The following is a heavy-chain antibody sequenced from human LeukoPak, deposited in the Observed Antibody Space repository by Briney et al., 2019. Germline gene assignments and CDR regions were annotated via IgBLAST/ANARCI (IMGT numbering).Heavy chain of an antibody. Sequence: ASVKVSCKASGYTFTGYYMHWVRQAPGQGLEWMGGIIPIFGTANYAQKFQGRVTITADESTSTAYMELSSLRSEDTAVYYCARTAGFLEWLWQFDYWGQGTLVTVSS. D-gene: IGHD3-3*01. CDR2: IIPIFGTA. J-gene: IGHJ4*02. CDR1: GYTFTGYY. V-gene: IGHV1-69*13. CDR3: ARTAGFLEWLWQFDY.